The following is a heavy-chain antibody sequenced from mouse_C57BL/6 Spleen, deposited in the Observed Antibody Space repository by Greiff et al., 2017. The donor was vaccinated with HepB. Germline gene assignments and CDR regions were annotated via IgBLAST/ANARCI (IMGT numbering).Heavy chain of an antibody. D-gene: IGHD4-1*01. Sequence: EVHLVESGGGLVQPGGSLKLSCAASGFTFSDYGMAWVRQAPRKGPEWVAFISNLAYSIYYADTVTGRFTISRENAKNTLYLEMSSLRSEDTAMYYCARRGLGPSYYFDYWGQGTTLTVSS. J-gene: IGHJ2*01. V-gene: IGHV5-15*01. CDR3: ARRGLGPSYYFDY. CDR1: GFTFSDYG. CDR2: ISNLAYSI.